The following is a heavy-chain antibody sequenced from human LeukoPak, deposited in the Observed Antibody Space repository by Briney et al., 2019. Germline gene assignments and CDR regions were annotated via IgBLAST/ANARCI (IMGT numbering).Heavy chain of an antibody. CDR3: ATVWFGELLYQGGFDY. CDR1: GFTFSSYA. J-gene: IGHJ4*02. Sequence: GGSLRLSCAASGFTFSSYAMHWVRQAPGKGLEWVAVISYDGSNKYYADSVKGRFTISRDNSKNTLYLQMNSLRSEDTAVYYCATVWFGELLYQGGFDYWGQGTLVTVSS. V-gene: IGHV3-30*04. D-gene: IGHD3-10*01. CDR2: ISYDGSNK.